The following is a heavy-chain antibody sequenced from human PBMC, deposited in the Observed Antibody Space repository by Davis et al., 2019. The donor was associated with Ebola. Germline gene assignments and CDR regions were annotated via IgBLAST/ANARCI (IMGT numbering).Heavy chain of an antibody. J-gene: IGHJ6*02. D-gene: IGHD1-7*01. V-gene: IGHV4-59*01. Sequence: SETLSLTCTVSGGSISSYYWSWIRQPPGKGLEWIGYIYYSGSTNYNPSLKSRVTISVDTSKNQFSLKLSSVTAADTAVYYCARDGLITGTTYYYGMDVWGQGTTVIVSS. CDR3: ARDGLITGTTYYYGMDV. CDR1: GGSISSYY. CDR2: IYYSGST.